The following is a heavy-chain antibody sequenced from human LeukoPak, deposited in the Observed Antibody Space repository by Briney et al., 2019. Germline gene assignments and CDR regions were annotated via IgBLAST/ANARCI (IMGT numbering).Heavy chain of an antibody. CDR2: IETNGRST. J-gene: IGHJ4*02. CDR1: GFTFSDCY. Sequence: GGSLRLSCSASGFTFSDCYMHWVRQAPGKGLEYVSTIETNGRSTFYVDSVKGRFTISRDNSKNTLSLQMSSLRPEDTAVYYCARDSAAGTWIDYWGQGTLVTVSS. CDR3: ARDSAAGTWIDY. D-gene: IGHD6-13*01. V-gene: IGHV3-64D*06.